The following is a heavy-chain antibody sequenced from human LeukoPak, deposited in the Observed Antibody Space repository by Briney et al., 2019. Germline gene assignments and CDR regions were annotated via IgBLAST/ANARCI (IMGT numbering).Heavy chain of an antibody. J-gene: IGHJ4*02. Sequence: SETLSLTCTVSGDSISSHYWSWIRQPPGKGLEWIGSIYYSGSTYYNPSLKSRVTISVDTSKNQFSLKLSSVTAADTAVYYCARPYGSGSYYYFDYWGQGTLVTVSS. D-gene: IGHD3-10*01. CDR3: ARPYGSGSYYYFDY. CDR2: IYYSGST. CDR1: GDSISSHY. V-gene: IGHV4-39*01.